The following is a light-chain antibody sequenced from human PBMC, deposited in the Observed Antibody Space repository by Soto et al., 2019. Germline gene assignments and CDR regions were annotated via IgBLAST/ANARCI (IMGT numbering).Light chain of an antibody. CDR3: HQYKNLSWT. J-gene: IGKJ1*01. Sequence: EIVLTQSPATLSLSPGERATLSCRASQSVSSCLAWYQQKPGQAPRLLIYGASSRDTGIPDRFRGSGSGTDFTLTISSLEPEDFAVYYCHQYKNLSWTFGQGTKVDIK. V-gene: IGKV3-11*01. CDR2: GAS. CDR1: QSVSSC.